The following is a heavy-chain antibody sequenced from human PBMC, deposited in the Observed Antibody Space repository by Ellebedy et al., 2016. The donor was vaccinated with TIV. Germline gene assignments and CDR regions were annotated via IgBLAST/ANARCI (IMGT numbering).Heavy chain of an antibody. Sequence: GESLKISCAASGFTFSRYWMHWVRQAPGKGLVWVSRVCRDGSCAAYADSVKGRFTIFRDNAKNILYLQMTILSVEDTAVYFCARDGDGYNFDYWGKGTLVTVSS. D-gene: IGHD5-24*01. V-gene: IGHV3-74*01. CDR2: VCRDGSCA. CDR1: GFTFSRYW. J-gene: IGHJ4*02. CDR3: ARDGDGYNFDY.